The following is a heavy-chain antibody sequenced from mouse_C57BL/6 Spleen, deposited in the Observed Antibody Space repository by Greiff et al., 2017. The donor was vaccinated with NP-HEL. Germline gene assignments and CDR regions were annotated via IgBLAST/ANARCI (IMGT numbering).Heavy chain of an antibody. CDR2: INYDGSST. CDR3: ARIGSRAMDY. J-gene: IGHJ4*01. CDR1: GFTFSDYY. Sequence: EVKLVESEGGLVQPGSSMKLSCTASGFTFSDYYMAWVRQVPEKGLEWVANINYDGSSTYYLDSLKSRFIISRDNAKNILYLQMSSLKSEDTATYYCARIGSRAMDYWGQGTSVTVSS. V-gene: IGHV5-16*01. D-gene: IGHD1-1*01.